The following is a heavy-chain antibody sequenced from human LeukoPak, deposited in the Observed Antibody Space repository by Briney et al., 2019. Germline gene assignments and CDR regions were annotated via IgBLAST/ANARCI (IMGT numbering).Heavy chain of an antibody. CDR3: AKSITMIVVVMDYFDY. D-gene: IGHD3-22*01. CDR1: GFTFSSYA. V-gene: IGHV3-30*04. J-gene: IGHJ4*02. CDR2: ISYDGSNK. Sequence: GGSLRLSCAASGFTFSSYAMHWVRQAPGKGLEWVAVISYDGSNKYYADSVKGRFTISRDNSKNTLYLQMNSLRAEDTAVYYCAKSITMIVVVMDYFDYWGQGTLVTVSS.